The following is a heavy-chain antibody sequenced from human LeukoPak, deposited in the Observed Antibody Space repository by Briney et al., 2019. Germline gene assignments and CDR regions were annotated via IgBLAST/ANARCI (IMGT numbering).Heavy chain of an antibody. CDR1: GYTFNSYA. CDR3: ARNTETAIPLPYYFDY. D-gene: IGHD2-21*02. Sequence: GASVKVSCKASGYTFNSYAMHWVRQAPGQRLECMGWINTGNGNTKYSQKFQGRVTITRDTSASTAYMDLSSLRSEDTAVYYCARNTETAIPLPYYFDYWGQGTLVTVSS. CDR2: INTGNGNT. J-gene: IGHJ4*02. V-gene: IGHV1-3*04.